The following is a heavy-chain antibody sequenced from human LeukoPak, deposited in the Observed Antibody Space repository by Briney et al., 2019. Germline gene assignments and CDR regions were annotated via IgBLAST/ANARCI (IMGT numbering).Heavy chain of an antibody. Sequence: PGGSLRLSCAASGFTFDDYAMHWVRQAPGQGLEWVSGISWNSDTIDYADSVKGRFTISRDNAKNSLYLQMNSLRAEDTAVYYCARAIAVTKGYWGQGTLVTVSS. D-gene: IGHD4-17*01. CDR2: ISWNSDTI. J-gene: IGHJ4*02. CDR3: ARAIAVTKGY. V-gene: IGHV3-9*01. CDR1: GFTFDDYA.